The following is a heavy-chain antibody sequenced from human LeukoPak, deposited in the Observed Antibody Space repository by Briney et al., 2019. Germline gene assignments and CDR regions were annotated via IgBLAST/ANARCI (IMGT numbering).Heavy chain of an antibody. CDR2: IYYSGST. J-gene: IGHJ4*02. CDR3: ARHKSPLPLH. CDR1: GGSISTYY. D-gene: IGHD3-10*01. V-gene: IGHV4-39*01. Sequence: SETLSLTCTVSGGSISTYYWGWIRQPPGKGLEWIGSIYYSGSTNYNPSLKSRVTISVDTSKNQFSLNLTSVTAANTAVYYCARHKSPLPLHWGQGTLVTVSS.